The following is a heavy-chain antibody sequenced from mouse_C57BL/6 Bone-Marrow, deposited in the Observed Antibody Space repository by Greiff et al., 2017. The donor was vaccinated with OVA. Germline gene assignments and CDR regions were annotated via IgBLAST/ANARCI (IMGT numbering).Heavy chain of an antibody. CDR2: IDPENGDT. CDR3: TTTGTEGY. CDR1: GFNIKDDY. Sequence: VHVKQSGAELVRPGASVKLSCTASGFNIKDDYMHWVKQRPEQGLEWIGWIDPENGDTEYASKFQGKATITADTSSNTAYLQLSSLTSEDTAVYYCTTTGTEGYWGQGTTLTVSS. V-gene: IGHV14-4*01. D-gene: IGHD4-1*01. J-gene: IGHJ2*01.